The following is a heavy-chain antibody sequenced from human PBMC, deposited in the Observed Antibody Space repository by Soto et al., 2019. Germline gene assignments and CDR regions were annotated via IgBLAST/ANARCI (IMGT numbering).Heavy chain of an antibody. CDR3: ARVGGSSWH. D-gene: IGHD6-6*01. CDR1: GFTFSSYC. CDR2: INGDGGTT. V-gene: IGHV3-74*01. Sequence: EVQLVESGGGLVQPGGSLRLSCAASGFTFSSYCMHWVRQAPGKGLVWVSRINGDGGTTNYAASVKGRFTSSRDNAKNTLFLQMNSLRVEDAGVYYCARVGGSSWHWGQGTLVTVSS. J-gene: IGHJ4*02.